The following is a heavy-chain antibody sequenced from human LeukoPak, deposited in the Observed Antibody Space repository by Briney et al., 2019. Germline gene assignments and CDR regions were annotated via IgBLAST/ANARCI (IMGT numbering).Heavy chain of an antibody. CDR3: AREDWYSYGFYYYGMDV. D-gene: IGHD5-18*01. CDR1: GLTFSSYS. V-gene: IGHV3-21*01. Sequence: GGSLRLSCAASGLTFSSYSMNWVRQASGKGLEWVSSISSSSGYIYYADSVKGRFTISRDNAKNSLYLQMNSLRAEDAAVYYCAREDWYSYGFYYYGMDVWGQGTTVTVSS. CDR2: ISSSSGYI. J-gene: IGHJ6*02.